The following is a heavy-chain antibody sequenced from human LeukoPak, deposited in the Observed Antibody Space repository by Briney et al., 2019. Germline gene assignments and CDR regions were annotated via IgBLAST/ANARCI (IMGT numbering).Heavy chain of an antibody. CDR2: INPNSGGT. CDR3: AAPILHHTYFFDY. J-gene: IGHJ4*02. V-gene: IGHV1-2*02. CDR1: GYTFRDYF. Sequence: ASVKVSCKSSGYTFRDYFLHWVRQAPGQGLEWMGWINPNSGGTKYAQKFQGRVTMTRDTSINTAYMELSSLRSDDTAVYYCAAPILHHTYFFDYWGQGTQVTVPS. D-gene: IGHD3-3*01.